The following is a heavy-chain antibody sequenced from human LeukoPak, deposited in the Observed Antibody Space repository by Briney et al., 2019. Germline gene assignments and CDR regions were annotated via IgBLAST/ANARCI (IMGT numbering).Heavy chain of an antibody. CDR3: AREGIAVAGPLDY. Sequence: GGSLRLSCAASGFTFSSYAMHWVRQAPGKGLEYVSAISSNGGSTYYANSVKGRFTISRDNAKNTLYLQMNSLRAEDTAVYYCAREGIAVAGPLDYWGQGTLVTVSS. D-gene: IGHD6-19*01. J-gene: IGHJ4*02. CDR1: GFTFSSYA. V-gene: IGHV3-64*01. CDR2: ISSNGGST.